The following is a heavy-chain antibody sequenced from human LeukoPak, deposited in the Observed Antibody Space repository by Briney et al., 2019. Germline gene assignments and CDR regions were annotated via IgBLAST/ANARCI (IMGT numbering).Heavy chain of an antibody. Sequence: GGSLRLSCAASGFTFSDYYMNWIRQTPGKGLEWIAHISGGADTIEYTESMKGRFTISRDNAKNSLFLQMDSLRVEDTAIYCCAREMNTAMINLDAWGQGTPVTVSS. D-gene: IGHD5-18*01. CDR1: GFTFSDYY. CDR2: ISGGADTI. V-gene: IGHV3-11*01. J-gene: IGHJ5*02. CDR3: AREMNTAMINLDA.